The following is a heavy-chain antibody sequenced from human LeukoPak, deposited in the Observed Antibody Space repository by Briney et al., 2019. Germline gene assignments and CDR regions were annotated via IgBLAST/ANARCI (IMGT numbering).Heavy chain of an antibody. Sequence: GGSLRLSCAASGFTFSSYWMSWVRQAPGKGLEWVANIKQDGSEKYYVDSVKGRFTISRDNAKNSLYLQMNSLRAEDTAVYYCARVRGELGSYYFDYWGQGTLVTVSS. CDR1: GFTFSSYW. J-gene: IGHJ4*02. CDR2: IKQDGSEK. D-gene: IGHD7-27*01. CDR3: ARVRGELGSYYFDY. V-gene: IGHV3-7*01.